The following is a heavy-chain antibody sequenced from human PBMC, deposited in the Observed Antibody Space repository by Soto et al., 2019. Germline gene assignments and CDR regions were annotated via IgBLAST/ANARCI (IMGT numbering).Heavy chain of an antibody. Sequence: QVQLVQSGAEVKKPGASVKVSCKASGYTFTSYYMHWVRQAPGQGLEWMGIINPSGTTTDYAQKSQGRVTMTRETSTSTYCMELSSLRSEDTAVYYCARLQIASHYCDGMDVWGEGTAVTVSS. CDR2: INPSGTTT. D-gene: IGHD1-26*01. CDR3: ARLQIASHYCDGMDV. V-gene: IGHV1-46*01. CDR1: GYTFTSYY. J-gene: IGHJ6*04.